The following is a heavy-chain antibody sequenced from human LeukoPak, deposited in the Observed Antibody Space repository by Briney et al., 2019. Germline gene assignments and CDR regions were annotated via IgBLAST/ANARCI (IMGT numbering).Heavy chain of an antibody. D-gene: IGHD1-26*01. CDR2: IDPSDSYT. CDR1: GYNFTSYW. Sequence: GESLKISCKGSGYNFTSYWISWVRQMPGEGLEWMGRIDPSDSYTNYSPSFHGHVTISADKSITTAYLQWSSLKASDTAMYYCARLVGGTVDYWGQGTLVTVSS. V-gene: IGHV5-10-1*01. CDR3: ARLVGGTVDY. J-gene: IGHJ4*02.